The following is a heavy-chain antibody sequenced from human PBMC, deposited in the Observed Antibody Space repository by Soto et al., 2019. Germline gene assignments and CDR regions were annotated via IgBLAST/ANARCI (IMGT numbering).Heavy chain of an antibody. Sequence: QVQLVQSGAEVKKPGSSVKVSCKASGGTFSSYAISWVRQAPGQGLEWMGGIIAIFGTANYAQKFQGRVTITADKSRRTDYMELSSLRSEDTAVYYCARAPERGYSYGTPFGYWGQGTLVTVCS. CDR2: IIAIFGTA. D-gene: IGHD5-18*01. CDR1: GGTFSSYA. V-gene: IGHV1-69*06. J-gene: IGHJ4*02. CDR3: ARAPERGYSYGTPFGY.